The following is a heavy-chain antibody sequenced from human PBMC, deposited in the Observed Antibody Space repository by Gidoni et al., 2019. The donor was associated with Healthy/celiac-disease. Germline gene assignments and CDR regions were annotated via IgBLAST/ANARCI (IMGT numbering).Heavy chain of an antibody. D-gene: IGHD2-8*02. CDR3: ARGHSLVVIKEDWYFDL. CDR2: IWYDGSNK. V-gene: IGHV3-33*01. Sequence: QVPLVESGAGVVPPGTSPTLSCAAAGFTFRSYGMHGVRQAPGQGLEWVAVIWYDGSNKYYADSVKGRFTISRDNSKNTLYLQMNSLRAEDTAVYYCARGHSLVVIKEDWYFDLWGRGTLVTVSS. J-gene: IGHJ2*01. CDR1: GFTFRSYG.